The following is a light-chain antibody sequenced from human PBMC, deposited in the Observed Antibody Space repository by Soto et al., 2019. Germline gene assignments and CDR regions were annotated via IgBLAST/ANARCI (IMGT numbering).Light chain of an antibody. V-gene: IGKV4-1*01. CDR3: QQYYSTPLT. J-gene: IGKJ4*01. CDR1: QSVLYSSNNKNY. Sequence: DIKMTQSPDSLAVSLGERATINCKSSQSVLYSSNNKNYLAWYQQKPGQPPKLLIYWASTRESGVPDRFSGSGSGTDFTLTISSLQAEDVTVYYCQQYYSTPLTFGGGTMVDIK. CDR2: WAS.